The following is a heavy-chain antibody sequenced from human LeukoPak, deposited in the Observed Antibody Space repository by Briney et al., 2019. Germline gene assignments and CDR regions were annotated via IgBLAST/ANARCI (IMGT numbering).Heavy chain of an antibody. J-gene: IGHJ5*02. D-gene: IGHD5-12*01. CDR1: GGSISSFY. CDR3: ARDDRGYEYNWFDP. V-gene: IGHV4-4*07. Sequence: SETLSLTCSVSGGSISSFYWSWIRQPAGKGLEWIGRIYTSGSTNYNPSLKSRVTKSVDTSKNQFSLKLSSVTAADTAVYYCARDDRGYEYNWFDPWGQGTLVTVSS. CDR2: IYTSGST.